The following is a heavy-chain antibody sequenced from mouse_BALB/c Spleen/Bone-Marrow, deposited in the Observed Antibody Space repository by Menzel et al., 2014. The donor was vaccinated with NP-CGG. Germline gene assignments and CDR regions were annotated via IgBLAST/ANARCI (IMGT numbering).Heavy chain of an antibody. CDR2: IYPGDGST. CDR1: GYTFTSYD. Sequence: SGPELVKPGALVKISCKASGYTFTSYDINWVKQRPRQGLEWIGWIYPGDGSTKYNEKFKGKATLTADKSSSTAYMQLSSLTSENSAVYFCARSGDSSGYGFAYWGQGTLVTVSA. V-gene: IGHV1S33*01. D-gene: IGHD3-2*01. CDR3: ARSGDSSGYGFAY. J-gene: IGHJ3*01.